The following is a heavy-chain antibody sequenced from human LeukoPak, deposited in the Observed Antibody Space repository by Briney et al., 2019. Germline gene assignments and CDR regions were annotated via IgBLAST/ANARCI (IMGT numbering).Heavy chain of an antibody. D-gene: IGHD2-2*01. V-gene: IGHV5-51*01. J-gene: IGHJ4*02. CDR2: IYPGDSDT. CDR3: ARSFDCTTTSCYPFDY. Sequence: GESLKISCKASGYSFTNYWIGWVRQMPGKGLEWMGIIYPGDSDTRYSPSFQGQVTISADKSITTAYLQWSRLRASDTAMYYCARSFDCTTTSCYPFDYWGQGTLVTVSS. CDR1: GYSFTNYW.